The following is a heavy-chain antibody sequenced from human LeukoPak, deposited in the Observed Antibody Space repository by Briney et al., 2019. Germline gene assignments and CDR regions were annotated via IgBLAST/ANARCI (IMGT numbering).Heavy chain of an antibody. CDR3: ARVGGWLLNPFDY. CDR2: IYYSGST. Sequence: SETLSLTCTVSGGSISSYYWSWIRQPPGKGLEWIGYIYYSGSTNYNPSLKSRVTISVDTSKNQFSLKLSSVTAADTAVYYCARVGGWLLNPFDYWGQGTLVTVSS. D-gene: IGHD5-24*01. V-gene: IGHV4-59*01. CDR1: GGSISSYY. J-gene: IGHJ4*02.